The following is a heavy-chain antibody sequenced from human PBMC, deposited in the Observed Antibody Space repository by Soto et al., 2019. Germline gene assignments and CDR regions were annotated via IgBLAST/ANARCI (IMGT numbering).Heavy chain of an antibody. J-gene: IGHJ3*02. CDR1: GGSISSSSYY. CDR2: IYYSGST. Sequence: SETLSLTCTVSGGSISSSSYYWGWIRQPPGKGLEWIGSIYYSGSTYYNPSLKSRVTISVDTSKNQFSLKLSSVTAAGTAVYYCARRDLGNYALRRAFDIWGQGTMVTVSS. D-gene: IGHD1-7*01. CDR3: ARRDLGNYALRRAFDI. V-gene: IGHV4-39*01.